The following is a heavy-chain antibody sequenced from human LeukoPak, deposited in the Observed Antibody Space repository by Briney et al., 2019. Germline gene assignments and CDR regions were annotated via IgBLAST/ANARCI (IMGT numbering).Heavy chain of an antibody. D-gene: IGHD3-3*01. CDR3: ARGMPYYDFWSGYRPYFDY. V-gene: IGHV4-34*01. J-gene: IGHJ4*02. Sequence: SETLSLTCAVYGGSFSGYYWSWIRQPPGKGQEWRGEINHSGSTNYNPSLKSRVTISVDTSKNQFSLKLSSVTAADTAVYYCARGMPYYDFWSGYRPYFDYWGQGTLVTVSS. CDR2: INHSGST. CDR1: GGSFSGYY.